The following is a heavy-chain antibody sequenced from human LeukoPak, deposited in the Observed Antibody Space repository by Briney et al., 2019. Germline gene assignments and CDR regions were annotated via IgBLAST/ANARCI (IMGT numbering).Heavy chain of an antibody. CDR1: GYTFTSYG. Sequence: ASVKVSCKASGYTFTSYGISWVRQAPGQGLEWMGWISAYNGNTNYAQKLQGRVTITADKSTSTAYMELSSLRSEDTAVYYCARDRRYFDWLLASGDAFDIWGQGTMVTVSS. D-gene: IGHD3-9*01. V-gene: IGHV1-18*01. CDR2: ISAYNGNT. CDR3: ARDRRYFDWLLASGDAFDI. J-gene: IGHJ3*02.